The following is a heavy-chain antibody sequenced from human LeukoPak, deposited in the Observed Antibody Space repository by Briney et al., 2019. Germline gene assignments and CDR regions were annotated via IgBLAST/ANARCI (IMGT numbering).Heavy chain of an antibody. Sequence: GGSLRLSCAASRFSLSNYLMHWVRQAPGKGLVWVSRVKSDGSNPSYADSVKGRFTISRDNAGNMLYLQMNTLGAEDTAVYYCARDIVSGSGSLDYWGQGTLVTVSS. V-gene: IGHV3-74*01. J-gene: IGHJ4*02. CDR2: VKSDGSNP. CDR1: RFSLSNYL. D-gene: IGHD3-10*01. CDR3: ARDIVSGSGSLDY.